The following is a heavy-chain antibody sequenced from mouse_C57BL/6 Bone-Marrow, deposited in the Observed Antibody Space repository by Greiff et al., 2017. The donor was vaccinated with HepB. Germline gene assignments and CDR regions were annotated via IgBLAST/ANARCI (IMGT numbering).Heavy chain of an antibody. V-gene: IGHV14-4*01. Sequence: VQLQQSGAELVRPGASVKLSCTASGFNIKDDYMHWVKQRPEQGLEWIGWIDPENGDTEYASKFQGKATITADTSSNTAYLQLSSLTSDDTAVYYCTTAVVATWDAMDYWGQGTSVTVSS. CDR1: GFNIKDDY. J-gene: IGHJ4*01. CDR3: TTAVVATWDAMDY. CDR2: IDPENGDT. D-gene: IGHD1-1*01.